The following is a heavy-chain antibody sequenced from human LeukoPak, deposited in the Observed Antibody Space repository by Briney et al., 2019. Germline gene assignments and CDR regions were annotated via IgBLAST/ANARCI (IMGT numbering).Heavy chain of an antibody. Sequence: PSETLSLTCAVYGGSFSGYYWSWIRQPPGKGLEWIGEINHTGSTNYNPSLKSRVTISIDTSKNQLSLKLSAVTAADTAVYYCARRESGYLYNWFDPWGQGTLVTVSS. D-gene: IGHD3-22*01. J-gene: IGHJ5*02. CDR3: ARRESGYLYNWFDP. CDR2: INHTGST. CDR1: GGSFSGYY. V-gene: IGHV4-34*01.